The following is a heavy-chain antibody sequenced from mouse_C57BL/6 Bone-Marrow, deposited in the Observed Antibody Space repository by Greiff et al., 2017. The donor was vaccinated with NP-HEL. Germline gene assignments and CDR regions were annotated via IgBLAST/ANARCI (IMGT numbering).Heavy chain of an antibody. V-gene: IGHV1-81*01. Sequence: VQLQQSGAELARPGASVKLSCKASGYTFTSYGISWVKQRTGQGLEWIGEIYPRSGNTYYNEKFQGKATLTADKSSSTAYMELRSLTSEDSAVYFCARVLRSAYWGQGTLVTVSA. CDR1: GYTFTSYG. D-gene: IGHD1-1*01. CDR3: ARVLRSAY. J-gene: IGHJ3*01. CDR2: IYPRSGNT.